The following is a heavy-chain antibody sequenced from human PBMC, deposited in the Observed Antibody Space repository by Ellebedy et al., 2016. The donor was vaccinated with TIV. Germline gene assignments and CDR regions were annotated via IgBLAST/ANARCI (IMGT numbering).Heavy chain of an antibody. V-gene: IGHV5-51*01. Sequence: GESLKISCQGSGYTFTTYWIAWVRQRPGKGLEWMGFIYPRDSDTRYSPSSQGQVTISADKSTNTAYLQWNSLKASDTAMYYCARMVYGSGWDGYFDPWGQGTLVTVSS. CDR2: IYPRDSDT. D-gene: IGHD6-19*01. CDR3: ARMVYGSGWDGYFDP. J-gene: IGHJ5*02. CDR1: GYTFTTYW.